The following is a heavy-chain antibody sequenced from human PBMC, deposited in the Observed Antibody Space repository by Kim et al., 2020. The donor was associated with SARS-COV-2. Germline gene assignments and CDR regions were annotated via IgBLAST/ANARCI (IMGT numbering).Heavy chain of an antibody. CDR1: GFTFSNAW. CDR2: IKSKTDGGTT. Sequence: GGSLRLSCAASGFTFSNAWMSWVRQAPGKGLEWVGRIKSKTDGGTTDYAAPVKGRFTISRDDSKNTLYLQMNSLKTEDTAVYYCTTDQGRGVTYYYYYGMDVWGQGTTVTVSS. J-gene: IGHJ6*02. V-gene: IGHV3-15*01. CDR3: TTDQGRGVTYYYYYGMDV. D-gene: IGHD3-10*01.